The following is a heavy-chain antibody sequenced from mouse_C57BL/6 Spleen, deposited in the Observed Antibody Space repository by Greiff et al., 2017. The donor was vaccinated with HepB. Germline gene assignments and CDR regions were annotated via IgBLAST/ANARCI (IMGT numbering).Heavy chain of an antibody. CDR1: GYTFTSYW. CDR2: IHPNSGST. CDR3: ARAPYYGSRYYAMDY. J-gene: IGHJ4*01. V-gene: IGHV1-64*01. Sequence: QVQLQQPGAELVKPGASVKLSCKASGYTFTSYWMHWVKQRPGQGLEWIGMIHPNSGSTNYNEKFKSKATLTVDKSSSTAYMQLSSLTSEDSAVYYCARAPYYGSRYYAMDYWGQGTSVTVSS. D-gene: IGHD1-1*01.